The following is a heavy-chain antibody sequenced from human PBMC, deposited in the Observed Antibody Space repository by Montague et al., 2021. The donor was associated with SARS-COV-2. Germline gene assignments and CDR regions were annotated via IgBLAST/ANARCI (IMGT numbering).Heavy chain of an antibody. J-gene: IGHJ6*02. V-gene: IGHV4-39*01. CDR2: IHYRGST. D-gene: IGHD4-23*01. CDR1: DDSINNKTYF. Sequence: SETLSLTCTVSDDSINNKTYFWDWIRQPPGKGLEWIGSIHYRGSTHYNPSLKSRLTISVDTSRNQFSLKLSSVTAADTAAYFCARTTVVTPYYYYAMDVWGQGTTVTVSS. CDR3: ARTTVVTPYYYYAMDV.